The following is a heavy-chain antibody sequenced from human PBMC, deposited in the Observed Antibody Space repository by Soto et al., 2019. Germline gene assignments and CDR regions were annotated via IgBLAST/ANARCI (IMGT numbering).Heavy chain of an antibody. CDR2: IYHSGST. Sequence: PETLSLTCAVSGDSISSSNWWSWVRQPPGKGLEWIGEIYHSGSTNYNPSLKSRVTISVDKSKNQFSLKLSSVTAADTAVYYCARYYDFWSGYAYYYYYMDVWGKGTTVTVSS. CDR3: ARYYDFWSGYAYYYYYMDV. CDR1: GDSISSSNW. J-gene: IGHJ6*03. V-gene: IGHV4-4*03. D-gene: IGHD3-3*01.